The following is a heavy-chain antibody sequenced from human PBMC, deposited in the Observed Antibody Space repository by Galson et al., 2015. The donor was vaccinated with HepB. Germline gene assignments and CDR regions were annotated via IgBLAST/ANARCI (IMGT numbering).Heavy chain of an antibody. V-gene: IGHV6-1*01. Sequence: CAISGDSVSSNSAAWNWIRQSPSRGLEWLGRTYYKSKWYNDYAVSVKSRITINPDTSKNQFSLQLNSVTPEDTAVYYCARDVSYYDSSGYYYDYWGQGTLVTVSS. CDR2: TYYKSKWYN. CDR3: ARDVSYYDSSGYYYDY. D-gene: IGHD3-22*01. J-gene: IGHJ4*02. CDR1: GDSVSSNSAA.